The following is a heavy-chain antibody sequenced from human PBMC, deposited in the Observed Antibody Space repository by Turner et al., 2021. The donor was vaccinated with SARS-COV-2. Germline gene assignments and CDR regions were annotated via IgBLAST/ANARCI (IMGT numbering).Heavy chain of an antibody. D-gene: IGHD5-12*01. V-gene: IGHV4-39*01. CDR3: ARSYSGYESDDAFDI. CDR2: NYYSGST. CDR1: GGSISSSTYY. J-gene: IGHJ3*02. Sequence: QLHLQESVPGLVKPSETLSLTCTVSGGSISSSTYYWAWIRQPPGEGLEWIGTNYYSGSTYYNPSLKSRVTISVDTSKKQFSLKLSAVTAADTAVYYCARSYSGYESDDAFDIWGQGTMVTVSS.